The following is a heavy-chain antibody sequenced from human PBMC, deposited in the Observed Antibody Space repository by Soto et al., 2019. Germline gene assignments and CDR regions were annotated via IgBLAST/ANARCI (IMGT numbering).Heavy chain of an antibody. CDR2: ISSSSSTI. CDR3: ARVTGYRKSGLHFDY. Sequence: HPGGSLRLSCAASGFTFSSYSMNWVRQAPGKGLEWVSYISSSSSTIYYADSVKGRFTISRDNAKNSLYLQMNSLRAEDTTVYYCARVTGYRKSGLHFDYWGQGTLVTVSS. J-gene: IGHJ4*02. D-gene: IGHD2-15*01. V-gene: IGHV3-48*01. CDR1: GFTFSSYS.